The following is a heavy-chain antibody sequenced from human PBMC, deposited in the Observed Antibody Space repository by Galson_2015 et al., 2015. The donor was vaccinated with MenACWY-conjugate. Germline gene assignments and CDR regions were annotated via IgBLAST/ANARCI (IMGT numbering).Heavy chain of an antibody. CDR3: ATSLPRSSWSPTAPIFDY. V-gene: IGHV1-24*01. CDR2: FDPEDGET. J-gene: IGHJ4*02. D-gene: IGHD6-13*01. CDR1: GYTLTELS. Sequence: SVKVSCKVSGYTLTELSMHWVRQAPGKGLEWMGGFDPEDGETIYAQKFQGRVTMTEDTSTDTAYMELSSLRSEDTAVYYCATSLPRSSWSPTAPIFDYWGQGTLVTVSS.